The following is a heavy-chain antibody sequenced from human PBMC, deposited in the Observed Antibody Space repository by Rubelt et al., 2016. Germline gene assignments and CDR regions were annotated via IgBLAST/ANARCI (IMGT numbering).Heavy chain of an antibody. Sequence: QVQLQQWGAGLLKPSETLSLTCAVYGGSFSGYYWSWIRQPPGKGLEWIGEINHSGSTNYNPSLKSRVTISVDTSKNQFSLKLGSVSAADTVVYYCARGLWGPVAEGYWGQGTLVTVSS. CDR1: GGSFSGYY. CDR3: ARGLWGPVAEGY. V-gene: IGHV4-34*01. D-gene: IGHD6-19*01. CDR2: INHSGST. J-gene: IGHJ4*02.